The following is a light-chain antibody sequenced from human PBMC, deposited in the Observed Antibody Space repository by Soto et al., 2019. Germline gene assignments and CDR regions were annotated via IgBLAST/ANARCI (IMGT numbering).Light chain of an antibody. J-gene: IGLJ2*01. CDR3: CSYAGSSTVV. CDR1: SSNVGSYNL. CDR2: EVS. V-gene: IGLV2-23*02. Sequence: QSALTQPASVSGSPGQSITISCTGTSSNVGSYNLVSWYQQHPGKAPKLMIYEVSKRPSGVSNRFSGSKSGNTACLTISGLQAEDEADYYCCSYAGSSTVVFGGGTKVTVL.